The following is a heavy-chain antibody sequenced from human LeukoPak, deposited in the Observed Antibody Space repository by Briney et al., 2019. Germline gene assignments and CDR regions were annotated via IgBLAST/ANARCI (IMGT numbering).Heavy chain of an antibody. J-gene: IGHJ4*02. D-gene: IGHD2-2*01. V-gene: IGHV1-69*13. Sequence: ASVKVSCKASGGTFSSYAISWVRQAPGQGLEWMGGIIPIFGTANYAQKFQGRVTITADESTSTAYMELSSLRSEDTAVYYCARVESQLLSLHFDYWGQGTLVTVSS. CDR3: ARVESQLLSLHFDY. CDR2: IIPIFGTA. CDR1: GGTFSSYA.